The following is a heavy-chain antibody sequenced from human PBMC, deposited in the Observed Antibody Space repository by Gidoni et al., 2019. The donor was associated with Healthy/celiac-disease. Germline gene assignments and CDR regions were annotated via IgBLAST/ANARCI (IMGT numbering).Heavy chain of an antibody. Sequence: EVQLVESGGVLVQPCGSLRLSWSTSGLTFCSEALSCVRQAPGKGLEWVSAISGSGGSTYYADSVKGRFTISRDNSKNTLYLKMNSLRAEDTAVYYCAKGGGQTDYWGQGTLVTVSS. CDR3: AKGGGQTDY. D-gene: IGHD3-10*01. V-gene: IGHV3-23*04. CDR1: GLTFCSEA. CDR2: ISGSGGST. J-gene: IGHJ4*02.